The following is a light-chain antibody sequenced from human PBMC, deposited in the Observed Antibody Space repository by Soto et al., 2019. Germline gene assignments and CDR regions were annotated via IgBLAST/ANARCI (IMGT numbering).Light chain of an antibody. J-gene: IGLJ3*02. V-gene: IGLV2-8*01. CDR1: SSDVGGYNY. Sequence: QSALTQPPSASWSPGQSVTISCTGTSSDVGGYNYVSWYQQYPGRAPKLMIYEVTKRPSGVPDRFSGSKSGNTASLTVSGLQAEDEADYYCSSYAASNNFYFVFGGGTKLTVL. CDR2: EVT. CDR3: SSYAASNNFYFV.